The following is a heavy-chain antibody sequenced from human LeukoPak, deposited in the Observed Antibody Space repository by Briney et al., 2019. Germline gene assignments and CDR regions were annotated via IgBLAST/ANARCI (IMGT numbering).Heavy chain of an antibody. CDR2: IYYSGST. J-gene: IGHJ3*02. Sequence: PSETLSLTCTVSDGSISSGGYYWSWIRQHPGKGLEWIGYIYYSGSTYYNPSLKSRLTISVDTSKNQFSLKLSSVTAADTAVYYCASADYEDAFDIWGQGTMVTVSS. V-gene: IGHV4-31*03. D-gene: IGHD4-17*01. CDR3: ASADYEDAFDI. CDR1: DGSISSGGYY.